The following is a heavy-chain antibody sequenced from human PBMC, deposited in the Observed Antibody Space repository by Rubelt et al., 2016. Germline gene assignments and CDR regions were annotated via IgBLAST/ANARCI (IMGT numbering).Heavy chain of an antibody. CDR1: GFNFNNYG. D-gene: IGHD6-13*01. V-gene: IGHV3-30*03. CDR2: ISYDGSHE. Sequence: AASGFNFNNYGMSWVRQAPGKGLEWVAVISYDGSHEYYVDSVRGRFTISRDNSKNTLSLQMNSLRPEDTAVYYCARGSYTSSRLDYWGQGTLVTVSS. CDR3: ARGSYTSSRLDY. J-gene: IGHJ4*02.